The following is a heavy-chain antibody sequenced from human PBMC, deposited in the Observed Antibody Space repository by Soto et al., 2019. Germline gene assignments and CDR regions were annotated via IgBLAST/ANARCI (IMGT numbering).Heavy chain of an antibody. Sequence: EVQLLESGGGLVQPGGSLRLSCAASGFTFSSYAMSWVRQAPGKGLEWVSAISGSGGSTYYADSVKGRFTISRDNSKNTLNLQMNSLRAEDTAVYYCAKERYEYSSSFGLFDPWGQGTLVTVSS. CDR1: GFTFSSYA. D-gene: IGHD6-6*01. J-gene: IGHJ5*02. CDR3: AKERYEYSSSFGLFDP. CDR2: ISGSGGST. V-gene: IGHV3-23*01.